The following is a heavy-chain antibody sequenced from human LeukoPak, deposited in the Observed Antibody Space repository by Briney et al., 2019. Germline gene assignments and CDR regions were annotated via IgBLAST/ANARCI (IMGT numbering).Heavy chain of an antibody. CDR2: IVYDGSNK. Sequence: GGSLRLSCTASGFTFSRYAMHWVRQAPGKGLEWVAVIVYDGSNKFYADSVKGRFTISRDNSKNTLYLQMNSLRAEDTAVYYCARDLTIFGSLGERNDAFDIWGQGTMVTVSS. J-gene: IGHJ3*02. CDR3: ARDLTIFGSLGERNDAFDI. CDR1: GFTFSRYA. D-gene: IGHD3-3*01. V-gene: IGHV3-30*14.